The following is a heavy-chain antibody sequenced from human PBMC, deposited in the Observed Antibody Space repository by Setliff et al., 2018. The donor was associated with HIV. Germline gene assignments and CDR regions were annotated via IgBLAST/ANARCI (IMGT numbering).Heavy chain of an antibody. CDR1: GYTFINYG. D-gene: IGHD4-17*01. V-gene: IGHV1-18*04. Sequence: ASVKVSCKASGYTFINYGITWVRQAPGQGLEWMGWIGTYSGDTIYAQNFQGRVTLTADKSTNIVYMELRNLRFDDTAVYFCARVGAVTLVTTGGDYFDSWGLGTLVTVSS. J-gene: IGHJ4*02. CDR2: IGTYSGDT. CDR3: ARVGAVTLVTTGGDYFDS.